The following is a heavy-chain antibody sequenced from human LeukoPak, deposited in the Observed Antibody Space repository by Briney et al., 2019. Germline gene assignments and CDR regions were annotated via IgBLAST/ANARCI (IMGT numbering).Heavy chain of an antibody. V-gene: IGHV4-39*01. D-gene: IGHD6-13*01. Sequence: SETLSLTCTVSGGSISSYYWAWIRQPPGKGLEWIGSIYYSGSRYYNPSLKSRVTISEDTSKNQFSLKLSSVTAADTAVYYCARRHASSWSRFDYWGQGTLVTVSS. CDR3: ARRHASSWSRFDY. CDR2: IYYSGSR. J-gene: IGHJ4*02. CDR1: GGSISSYY.